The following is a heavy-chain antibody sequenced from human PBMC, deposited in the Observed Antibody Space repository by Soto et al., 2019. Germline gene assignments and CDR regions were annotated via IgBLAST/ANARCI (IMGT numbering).Heavy chain of an antibody. D-gene: IGHD2-15*01. J-gene: IGHJ4*02. CDR3: AKGGPDGFCSGGRCYFDY. CDR2: ISWNSNII. Sequence: EVQLVESGGGLVQPGRSLRLSCAASGFTFDDYAMHWVRRVPGKGLEWVSSISWNSNIIGYADSVKGRFTSSRDNAKNSLYLQMNSLRPEDTALYYCAKGGPDGFCSGGRCYFDYWGQGTLVTVSS. V-gene: IGHV3-9*01. CDR1: GFTFDDYA.